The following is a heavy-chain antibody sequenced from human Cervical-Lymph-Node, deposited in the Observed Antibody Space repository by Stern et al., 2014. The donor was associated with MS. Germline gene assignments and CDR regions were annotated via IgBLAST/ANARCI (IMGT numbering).Heavy chain of an antibody. J-gene: IGHJ4*02. V-gene: IGHV3-33*01. CDR3: ARDRVSYYYGSGSFDY. CDR2: IWYDGSNK. Sequence: VQLVESGGGVVQPGRSLRLSCAASGFTFSSYGMHWVRQAPGKGLEWVAVIWYDGSNKYYADSVKGRFTISRDNSKNTLYLQMNSLRAEDTAVYYCARDRVSYYYGSGSFDYWGQGTLVTVSS. D-gene: IGHD3-10*01. CDR1: GFTFSSYG.